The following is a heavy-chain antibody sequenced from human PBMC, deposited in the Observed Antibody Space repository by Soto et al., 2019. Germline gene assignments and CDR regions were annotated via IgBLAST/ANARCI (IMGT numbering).Heavy chain of an antibody. D-gene: IGHD3-16*01. CDR2: IRSKANNYAT. J-gene: IGHJ4*02. CDR3: TANDHDDHTNFDQ. V-gene: IGHV3-73*01. Sequence: EVQLVESGGGLVQPGGSLKLSCAASGFTFSGSSMHWVRRASGKGLGWVGRIRSKANNYATAYAASVKGRFTISRDDSKNTAYLQMNSLKAEDTAVYYCTANDHDDHTNFDQWGQGTLVTVSS. CDR1: GFTFSGSS.